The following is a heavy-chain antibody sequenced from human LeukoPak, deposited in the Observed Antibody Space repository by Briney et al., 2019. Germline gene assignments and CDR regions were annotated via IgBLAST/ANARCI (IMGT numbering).Heavy chain of an antibody. D-gene: IGHD1-26*01. CDR3: AKARVGATTLDY. J-gene: IGHJ4*02. V-gene: IGHV3-9*01. Sequence: PGGSLRLSCAASGSTFDDYAMHWVRQAPGKGLEWVSGISWNSGSIGYADSVKGRFTISRDNAKNSLYLQMNSLRAEGTALYYCAKARVGATTLDYWGQGTLVTVSS. CDR1: GSTFDDYA. CDR2: ISWNSGSI.